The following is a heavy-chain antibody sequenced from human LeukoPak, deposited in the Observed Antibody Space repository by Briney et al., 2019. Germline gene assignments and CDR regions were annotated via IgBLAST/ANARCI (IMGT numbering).Heavy chain of an antibody. D-gene: IGHD7-27*01. CDR3: ARTGDTSIDFDY. CDR2: MSPNSGDT. J-gene: IGHJ4*02. CDR1: GYTSTSYD. V-gene: IGHV1-8*01. Sequence: ASVKVSCKASGYTSTSYDINWVRHATGQGLEWMGWMSPNSGDTGYAQKFQGRVTMTRDTSISTAYMELRSLRSDDAAVYYCARTGDTSIDFDYWGQGTLVTVSS.